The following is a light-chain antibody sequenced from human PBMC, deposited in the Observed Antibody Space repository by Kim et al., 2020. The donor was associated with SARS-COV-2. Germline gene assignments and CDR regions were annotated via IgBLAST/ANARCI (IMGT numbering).Light chain of an antibody. CDR1: SIDVGVYNF. Sequence: VPLSCAATSIDVGVYNFVSWYQQYPGKAPKLIICDVNERPSGVPDRFSGSKSGNTASLTISGLQADDEADYYCCSYAGSYTVFGGGTQLTVL. CDR3: CSYAGSYTV. V-gene: IGLV2-11*03. CDR2: DVN. J-gene: IGLJ2*01.